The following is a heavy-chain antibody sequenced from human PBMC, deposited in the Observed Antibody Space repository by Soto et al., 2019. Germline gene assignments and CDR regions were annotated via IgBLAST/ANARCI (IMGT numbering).Heavy chain of an antibody. CDR2: IYYSGST. V-gene: IGHV4-39*01. Sequence: QLQLQESGPGLVKPSETLSLTCTVSGGSISSSSYYWGWIRQPPGKGLEWIGSIYYSGSTYYNPSLKSRVTISVDTSKNQFSLKLSSVTAADTAVYYCASGSYYYDSSGYYQGEVDYWGQGTLVTVSS. CDR3: ASGSYYYDSSGYYQGEVDY. CDR1: GGSISSSSYY. J-gene: IGHJ4*02. D-gene: IGHD3-22*01.